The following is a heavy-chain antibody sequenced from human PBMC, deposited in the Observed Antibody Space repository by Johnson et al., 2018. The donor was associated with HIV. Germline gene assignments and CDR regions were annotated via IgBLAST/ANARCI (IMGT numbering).Heavy chain of an antibody. CDR3: ARDLSEGELGHAFDI. J-gene: IGHJ3*02. Sequence: EVQLVESGGALVQPGGSLRLSCAASGFTVSSNYMSWVRQAPGKGLEWVSVIYSGGSTYYADSVKGRFTISRDNSKNTLYLQMNSLRAEDTAVYYCARDLSEGELGHAFDIWGQGTMVTVSS. D-gene: IGHD1-26*01. V-gene: IGHV3-66*01. CDR1: GFTVSSNY. CDR2: IYSGGST.